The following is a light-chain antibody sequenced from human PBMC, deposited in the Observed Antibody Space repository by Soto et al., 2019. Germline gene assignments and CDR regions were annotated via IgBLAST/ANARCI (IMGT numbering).Light chain of an antibody. CDR2: AAS. J-gene: IGKJ1*01. Sequence: AIQMTQSPSSLSASVGDRVTITCRASEDIRNDLGWYQQKPGKAPKLLIFAASNLQHGVPSRFSGSGSGTDFTLTISSLQPEDFATYYCLQYNGYYRTFGQGTKVEIK. V-gene: IGKV1-6*01. CDR3: LQYNGYYRT. CDR1: EDIRND.